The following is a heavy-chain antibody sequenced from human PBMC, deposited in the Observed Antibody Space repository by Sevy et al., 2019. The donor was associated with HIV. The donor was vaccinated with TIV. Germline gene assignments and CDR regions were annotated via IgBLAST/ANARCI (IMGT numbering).Heavy chain of an antibody. D-gene: IGHD6-19*01. CDR2: IYYSGST. J-gene: IGHJ5*02. Sequence: SETLSLTCTVSGGSISSYYWSWIRQPPGKGLEWIGYIYYSGSTNYNPSLKSRVTIPVVTSKNQFSLKLSSVTAADTAVYYCARAIAVAETWFDPWGQGTLVTVSS. V-gene: IGHV4-59*01. CDR3: ARAIAVAETWFDP. CDR1: GGSISSYY.